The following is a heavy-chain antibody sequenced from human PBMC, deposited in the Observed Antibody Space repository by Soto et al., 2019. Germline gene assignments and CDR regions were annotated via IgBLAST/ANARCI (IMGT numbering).Heavy chain of an antibody. V-gene: IGHV4-59*01. J-gene: IGHJ5*02. Sequence: SETLSLTCAVYGGSFSGYYWSWIRQPPGKGLEWIGDISYGGSTNYNPSLKSRVTISLNTSKNQFSLKLSSVTAADTAVYYCARGRNWFDPWGQGTLVT. CDR3: ARGRNWFDP. CDR1: GGSFSGYY. CDR2: ISYGGST.